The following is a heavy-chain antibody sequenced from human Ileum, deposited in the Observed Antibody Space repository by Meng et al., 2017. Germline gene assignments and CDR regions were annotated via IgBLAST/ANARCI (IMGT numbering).Heavy chain of an antibody. CDR3: ARDTVGTTLGDY. CDR2: ISAYSGNT. Sequence: QVQLGQSGAAVQKPGASGKVFCQASGYIFTRYGIGWVRQAPGQVLEWMGWISAYSGNTKYAQKLQRRVTMTTDTSTSTAYMELRNLRSDDTAVYYCARDTVGTTLGDYWGQGTLVTVSS. J-gene: IGHJ4*02. V-gene: IGHV1-18*01. CDR1: GYIFTRYG. D-gene: IGHD4-23*01.